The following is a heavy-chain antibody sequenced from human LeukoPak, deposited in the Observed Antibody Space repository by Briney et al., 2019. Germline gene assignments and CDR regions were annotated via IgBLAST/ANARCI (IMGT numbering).Heavy chain of an antibody. CDR1: GYSISSGYY. V-gene: IGHV4-38-2*02. D-gene: IGHD3-3*01. Sequence: SETLSLTCTVSGYSISSGYYWGWIRQPPGKGLEWIGSIYHSGSTYYNPSLKSRVTISVDKSKNQFSLKLSSVTAADTAVYYCASRPRPGRYYDFWSGYYTVDYWGQGTLVTVSS. CDR2: IYHSGST. J-gene: IGHJ4*02. CDR3: ASRPRPGRYYDFWSGYYTVDY.